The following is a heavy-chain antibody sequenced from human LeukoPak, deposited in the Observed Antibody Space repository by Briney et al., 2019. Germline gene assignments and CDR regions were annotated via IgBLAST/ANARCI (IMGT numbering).Heavy chain of an antibody. D-gene: IGHD3-10*01. CDR2: IKQDGGEK. Sequence: PGGSLRLSSAASGFTFSSYWMSWVRQAPGKGLEWVANIKQDGGEKYYVDSVKGRFTISRDNAKNSLYLQMNSLRAEDTAVYYCARDTGIWFGESYFDYWGQGTLVTVSS. V-gene: IGHV3-7*01. CDR1: GFTFSSYW. CDR3: ARDTGIWFGESYFDY. J-gene: IGHJ4*02.